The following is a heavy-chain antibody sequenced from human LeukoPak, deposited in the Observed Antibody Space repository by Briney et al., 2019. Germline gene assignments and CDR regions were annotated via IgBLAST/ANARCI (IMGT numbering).Heavy chain of an antibody. CDR3: ARDFYSSGWYGWFDP. CDR2: INHSGST. V-gene: IGHV4-34*01. J-gene: IGHJ5*02. CDR1: GGSFSDYY. D-gene: IGHD6-19*01. Sequence: SETLSLTCAVYGGSFSDYYWSWIRQPPGKGLEWIGEINHSGSTNYNPSLKSRLTISVDTSKNQFSLKLSSVTAADTAVYYCARDFYSSGWYGWFDPWGQGTLVTVSS.